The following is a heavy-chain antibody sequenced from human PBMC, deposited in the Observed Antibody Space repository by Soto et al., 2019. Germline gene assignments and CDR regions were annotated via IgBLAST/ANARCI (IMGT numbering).Heavy chain of an antibody. D-gene: IGHD6-13*01. CDR2: ISYDGRYK. Sequence: QVRLVASGGGVVQPGTSLRLSCAASGFTFTSYGMHWVRQAPGKGLEWVAVISYDGRYKYYGDSVKGRFTISRDNSKNTLDLQMNSLRAEDTAVYFCAKGGRTSSSWYGEGMDYWGQGTLVTVSS. CDR3: AKGGRTSSSWYGEGMDY. V-gene: IGHV3-30*18. J-gene: IGHJ4*02. CDR1: GFTFTSYG.